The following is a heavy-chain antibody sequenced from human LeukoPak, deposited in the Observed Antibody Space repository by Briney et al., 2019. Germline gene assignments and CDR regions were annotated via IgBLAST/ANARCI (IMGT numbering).Heavy chain of an antibody. CDR1: GVSISDGRYY. D-gene: IGHD2-2*01. CDR2: KYYSGSA. CDR3: ATPYCSSLSCLDVFNI. J-gene: IGHJ3*02. Sequence: SQTLSLTCSVSGVSISDGRYYWTWIRQRPGKGLEWIGYKYYSGSAKYDPSLKSRLTISIDTPKNQFSLYLSSVTAADTAMYYCATPYCSSLSCLDVFNIWGQGTMVTVSS. V-gene: IGHV4-31*03.